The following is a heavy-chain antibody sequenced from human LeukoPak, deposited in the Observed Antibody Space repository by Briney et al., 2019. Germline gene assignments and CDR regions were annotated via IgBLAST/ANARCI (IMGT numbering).Heavy chain of an antibody. J-gene: IGHJ3*02. D-gene: IGHD6-19*01. Sequence: GGSLRLSCAASGFTFSDYYMSWIRQAPGKGLEWVSYISSSGSTIYYADSVKGRFTISRDNAKNSLYLQMNSLRAEDTAVYYCARASSSGWSRLDAFDIWGQGTMVTVSS. CDR2: ISSSGSTI. CDR1: GFTFSDYY. CDR3: ARASSSGWSRLDAFDI. V-gene: IGHV3-11*01.